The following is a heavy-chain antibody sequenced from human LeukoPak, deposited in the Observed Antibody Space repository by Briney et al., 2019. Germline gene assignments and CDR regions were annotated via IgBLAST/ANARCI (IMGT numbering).Heavy chain of an antibody. Sequence: SVKVSCKASGGTFSSYAISWVRQAPGQGLEWMGRIIPIFGTANYAQKFQGRVTITTDESTSTAYMELSSLRSEDTAVYYCARSPSRERKWIQLWSPNFDYWGQGTLVTVSS. CDR3: ARSPSRERKWIQLWSPNFDY. J-gene: IGHJ4*02. V-gene: IGHV1-69*05. CDR2: IIPIFGTA. CDR1: GGTFSSYA. D-gene: IGHD5-18*01.